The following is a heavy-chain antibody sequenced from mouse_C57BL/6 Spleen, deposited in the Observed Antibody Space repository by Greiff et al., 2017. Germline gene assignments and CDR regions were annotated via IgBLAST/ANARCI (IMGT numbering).Heavy chain of an antibody. Sequence: EVHLVESGGGLVQPGGSLSLSCAASGFTFTDYYMSWVRQPPGKALEWLGFIRNKANGYTTEYSASVKGRFTISRDNSQSILYLQMNALRAEDSATYYCARYVGGYYFDYWGQGTTLTVSS. J-gene: IGHJ2*01. D-gene: IGHD1-1*02. CDR3: ARYVGGYYFDY. V-gene: IGHV7-3*01. CDR1: GFTFTDYY. CDR2: IRNKANGYTT.